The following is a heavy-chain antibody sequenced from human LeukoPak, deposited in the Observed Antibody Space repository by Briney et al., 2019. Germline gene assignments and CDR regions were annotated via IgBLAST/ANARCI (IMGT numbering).Heavy chain of an antibody. J-gene: IGHJ4*02. CDR3: ARRDYDFWSGYFGY. CDR1: GYSISSGYY. Sequence: SETLSLTCAVSGYSISSGYYWGWIRQPPGKGLEWIGSIYYSGSTYYNPSLKSRVTISVDTSKNQFSLKLSSVTAADTAVYYCARRDYDFWSGYFGYWGQGTLVTVSS. V-gene: IGHV4-38-2*01. CDR2: IYYSGST. D-gene: IGHD3-3*01.